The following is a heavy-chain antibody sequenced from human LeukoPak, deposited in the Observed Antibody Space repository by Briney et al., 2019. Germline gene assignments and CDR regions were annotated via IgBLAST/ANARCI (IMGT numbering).Heavy chain of an antibody. J-gene: IGHJ6*03. V-gene: IGHV3-20*04. D-gene: IGHD3-22*01. CDR2: INWNGIRT. Sequence: PGGSLRLSCAASGFRFDDYGMTWVRQAPGKGLECVSGINWNGIRTTYADSVKGRFTISRDNAKNSLYLQMDSLRAEDTAFYYCARAPLTRYWYESSFDHDTFYYYMDVWGKGTTVTVSS. CDR1: GFRFDDYG. CDR3: ARAPLTRYWYESSFDHDTFYYYMDV.